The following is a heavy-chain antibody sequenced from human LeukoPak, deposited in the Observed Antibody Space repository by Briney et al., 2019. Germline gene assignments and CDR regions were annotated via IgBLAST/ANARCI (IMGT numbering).Heavy chain of an antibody. V-gene: IGHV1-2*02. J-gene: IGHJ4*02. Sequence: ASLKVSCQTSAYTFTAYYMHWVRQAPGQGLEWVGWINPSSDFTNSAQNYQGRVTMTSDTSISTAYMERSRMRSDDTADYYGARAISAGSPITASDCWGQGTLVTLST. D-gene: IGHD2-15*01. CDR1: AYTFTAYY. CDR2: INPSSDFT. CDR3: ARAISAGSPITASDC.